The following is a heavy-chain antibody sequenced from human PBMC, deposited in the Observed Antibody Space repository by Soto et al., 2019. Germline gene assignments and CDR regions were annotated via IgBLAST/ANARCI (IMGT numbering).Heavy chain of an antibody. CDR2: IIPIFGTA. D-gene: IGHD3-22*01. CDR1: GYTFTSYG. Sequence: SVKVSCKASGYTFTSYGISWVRQAPGQGLEWMGGIIPIFGTANYAQKFQGRVTITADESTSTAYMELSSLRSEDTAVYYCARPIQYYYDSSGPSAWFDPWGQGTMVTVSS. J-gene: IGHJ5*02. CDR3: ARPIQYYYDSSGPSAWFDP. V-gene: IGHV1-69*13.